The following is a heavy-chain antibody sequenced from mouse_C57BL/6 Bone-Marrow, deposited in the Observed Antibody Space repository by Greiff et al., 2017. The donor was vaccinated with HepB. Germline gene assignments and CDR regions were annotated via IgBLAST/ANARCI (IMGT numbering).Heavy chain of an antibody. J-gene: IGHJ3*01. CDR1: GFSLTSYG. V-gene: IGHV2-5*01. CDR2: IWRGGST. CDR3: ASTDSSGAAWFAY. D-gene: IGHD3-2*02. Sequence: VKLMESGPGLVQPSQSLSITCTVSGFSLTSYGVHWVRQSPGKGLEWLGVIWRGGSTDYNAAFMSRLSITKDNSKSQVFFKMNSLQADDTAIYYGASTDSSGAAWFAYWGQGTLVTVSA.